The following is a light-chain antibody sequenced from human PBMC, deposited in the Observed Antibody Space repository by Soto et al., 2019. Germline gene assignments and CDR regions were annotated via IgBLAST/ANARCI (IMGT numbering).Light chain of an antibody. CDR3: QQYGLT. V-gene: IGKV3-20*01. Sequence: EIVLTQSPGTLSLSPGERATLSCRASQSVSSSYLAWYQQKPGQAPRLLIYGASRRATGIPDRFSGSGSGTDFTLTISRLEPEDFAVYYCQQYGLTFGGGTKVEIK. CDR1: QSVSSSY. J-gene: IGKJ4*01. CDR2: GAS.